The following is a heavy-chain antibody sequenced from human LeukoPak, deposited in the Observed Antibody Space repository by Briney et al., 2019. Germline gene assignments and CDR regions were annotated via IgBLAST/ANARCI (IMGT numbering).Heavy chain of an antibody. V-gene: IGHV1-8*01. D-gene: IGHD3-3*01. Sequence: ASVKVSCKASGYTFTSYDIKWVRQATGQGLEWMGWMNPNSGNTGYAQKFQGRVTMTRNTSISTAYMELSSLRSEDTAVYYCARKKPGYYDFWSGYSVDFDYWGQGTLVTVSS. CDR3: ARKKPGYYDFWSGYSVDFDY. CDR1: GYTFTSYD. CDR2: MNPNSGNT. J-gene: IGHJ4*02.